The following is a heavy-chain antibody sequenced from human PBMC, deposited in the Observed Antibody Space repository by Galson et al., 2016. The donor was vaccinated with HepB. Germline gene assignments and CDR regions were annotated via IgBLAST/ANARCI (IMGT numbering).Heavy chain of an antibody. V-gene: IGHV3-33*03. CDR1: GFTSSSYG. Sequence: SLRLSCAASGFTSSSYGMHWVRQAPGKGLEWVAVIWYDGSKEYYADSVKGRFNISRDNSRNMLFLQMDSLRADDSATYFCTKGDCSGAICYSDYWGQGTLVTVSS. D-gene: IGHD2-15*01. J-gene: IGHJ4*01. CDR3: TKGDCSGAICYSDY. CDR2: IWYDGSKE.